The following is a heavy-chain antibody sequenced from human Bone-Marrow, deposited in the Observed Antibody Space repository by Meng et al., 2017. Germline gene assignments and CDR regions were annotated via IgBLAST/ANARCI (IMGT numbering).Heavy chain of an antibody. CDR1: GGTFSSYA. J-gene: IGHJ3*02. CDR3: ARVVTMVRGVINAFDI. Sequence: SVKVSCKASGGTFSSYAISWVRQAPGQGFEWMGGIIPIFGTANYAQKFQGRVTITADESTSTAYMELSSLRSEDTAVYYCARVVTMVRGVINAFDIWGQGTMVTVSS. CDR2: IIPIFGTA. D-gene: IGHD3-10*01. V-gene: IGHV1-69*13.